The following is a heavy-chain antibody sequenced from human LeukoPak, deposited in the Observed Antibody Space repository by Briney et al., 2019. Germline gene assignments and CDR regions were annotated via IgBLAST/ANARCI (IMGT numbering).Heavy chain of an antibody. CDR3: ARSLGGEGWFDP. J-gene: IGHJ5*02. CDR2: IYYSGST. V-gene: IGHV4-61*08. D-gene: IGHD2-15*01. Sequence: SETLSLTCTVSGGSISSDGYYWSWIRQPPGKGLEWIGYIYYSGSTNYNPSLKSRVTISVDTSKNQFSLKLSSVTAADTAVYYCARSLGGEGWFDPWGQGTLVTVSS. CDR1: GGSISSDGYY.